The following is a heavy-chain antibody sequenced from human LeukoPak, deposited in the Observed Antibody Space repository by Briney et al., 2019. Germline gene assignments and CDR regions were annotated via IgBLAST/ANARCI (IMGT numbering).Heavy chain of an antibody. J-gene: IGHJ5*02. CDR1: GYTFTGYY. D-gene: IGHD3-3*01. CDR3: ARDWGRRGYYDFWSGDDNRFDP. Sequence: ASVKVSCKASGYTFTGYYMHWVRQAPGQGLEWMGWINPNSGGTNYAQKFQGRVTMTRDTSIITAYMELSRLRSDDPAVYYCARDWGRRGYYDFWSGDDNRFDPWGQGTLVTVSS. CDR2: INPNSGGT. V-gene: IGHV1-2*02.